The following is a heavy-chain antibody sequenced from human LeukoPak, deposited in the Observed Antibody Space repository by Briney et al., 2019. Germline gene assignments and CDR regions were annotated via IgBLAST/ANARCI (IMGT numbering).Heavy chain of an antibody. D-gene: IGHD1-1*01. V-gene: IGHV4-61*05. J-gene: IGHJ6*03. CDR2: IYYSGST. CDR1: GGSISSSSYY. Sequence: SETLSLTCTVSGGSISSSSYYWGWIRQPPGKGLEWIGYIYYSGSTNYNPSLKSRVTISVDMSKNQFSLKLRSVTAADTAVYYWARAVQLERPPPLIGYYYMDVWGKGTTVTVSS. CDR3: ARAVQLERPPPLIGYYYMDV.